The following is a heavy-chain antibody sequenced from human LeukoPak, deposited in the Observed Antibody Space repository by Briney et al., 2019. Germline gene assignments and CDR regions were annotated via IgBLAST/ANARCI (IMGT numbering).Heavy chain of an antibody. D-gene: IGHD2-2*01. J-gene: IGHJ3*02. CDR1: GYTFTGYY. V-gene: IGHV1-2*02. CDR2: ISPNSGGT. CDR3: ARDYDCSSTSCYDSDAFDI. Sequence: GASVTVSCKASGYTFTGYYMHWVRQAPGQGLEWMGWISPNSGGTNYAQKFQGRVTMTRDTSISTAYMELSTLRSDDTAVYYCARDYDCSSTSCYDSDAFDIWGQGTMVTVSS.